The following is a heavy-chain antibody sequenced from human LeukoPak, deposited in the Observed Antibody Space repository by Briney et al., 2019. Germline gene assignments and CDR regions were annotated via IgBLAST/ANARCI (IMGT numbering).Heavy chain of an antibody. J-gene: IGHJ6*03. V-gene: IGHV1-18*01. CDR1: GYTFTSYG. CDR2: ISGYNGNT. D-gene: IGHD1-1*01. Sequence: ASVKVSCKASGYTFTSYGITWVRQAPGQGLEWMGWISGYNGNTNYAQKLQGRISMTTDTSTSTAYMELRSLRSDDTAVYYCARDVLDVQQGYYYYNYMDVWGKGTTVSVSS. CDR3: ARDVLDVQQGYYYYNYMDV.